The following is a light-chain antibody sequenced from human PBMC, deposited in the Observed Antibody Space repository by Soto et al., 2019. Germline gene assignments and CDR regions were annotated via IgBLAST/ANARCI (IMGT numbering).Light chain of an antibody. J-gene: IGKJ1*01. CDR1: QSVSSSY. Sequence: EIVLTQSPGTLSLSPGERATLSCRASQSVSSSYLAWYRQKPGQAPRLLIFGASTRATGIPARFSGSGSGTDFTLTIIRLQPEDFAVYYCQQYGSSGATFGQGTKVDIK. CDR2: GAS. V-gene: IGKV3-20*01. CDR3: QQYGSSGAT.